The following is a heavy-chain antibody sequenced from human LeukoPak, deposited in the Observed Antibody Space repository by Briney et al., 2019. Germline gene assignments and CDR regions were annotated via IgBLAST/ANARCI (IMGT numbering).Heavy chain of an antibody. D-gene: IGHD3-10*01. CDR2: INHSGST. V-gene: IGHV4-34*01. CDR1: VGSFSGYY. Sequence: SETLSLTCAVYVGSFSGYYWSWMRQPPGKGLEWIGEINHSGSTNYNPSLKSRVTVSVDTSENQFSLKLSSVTAADTAVYYCARGSLFFYYYMDVWGKGTTVTVSS. J-gene: IGHJ6*03. CDR3: ARGSLFFYYYMDV.